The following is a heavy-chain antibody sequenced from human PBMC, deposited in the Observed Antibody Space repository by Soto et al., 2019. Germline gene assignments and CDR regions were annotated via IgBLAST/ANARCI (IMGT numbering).Heavy chain of an antibody. CDR3: ARLTFYDFWRGDSLRDY. J-gene: IGHJ4*02. D-gene: IGHD3-3*01. Sequence: PSETLSLTCTVSGASISGFYWSWIRKSAGKGLEWIGRIYATGTTDYNPSLKSRVMMSVDTSKKQFSLKLRSVTAADTAVYYCARLTFYDFWRGDSLRDYWGQGTLVTVSS. V-gene: IGHV4-4*07. CDR2: IYATGTT. CDR1: GASISGFY.